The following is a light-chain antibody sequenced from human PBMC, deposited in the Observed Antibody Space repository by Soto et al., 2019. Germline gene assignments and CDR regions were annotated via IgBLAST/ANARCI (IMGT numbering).Light chain of an antibody. CDR2: RNN. V-gene: IGLV1-47*01. CDR1: SSNIGSNS. Sequence: QSVLTQPPSASGTPGQRVTISCSGSSSNIGSNSVYWYQQLPGTAPKLLIYRNNQRPSGVPDRFSGSKSGTSASLAISGLRSEDEADYYCAAWDDSLTGSWVFGGGTQLTVL. J-gene: IGLJ3*02. CDR3: AAWDDSLTGSWV.